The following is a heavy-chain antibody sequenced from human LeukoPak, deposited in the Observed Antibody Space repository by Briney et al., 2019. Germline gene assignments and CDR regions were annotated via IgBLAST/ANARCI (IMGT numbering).Heavy chain of an antibody. J-gene: IGHJ4*02. CDR1: VGTFSSYA. Sequence: ASVKVSCMASVGTFSSYAISWVRQAPGQGLEWMGGIIPIFGTANYAQKFQGRVTITADESTSTAYMELSSLRSEDTAVYYCARDLQSYDILTGYYLGAYFDYWGQGTLVTVSS. CDR3: ARDLQSYDILTGYYLGAYFDY. D-gene: IGHD3-9*01. CDR2: IIPIFGTA. V-gene: IGHV1-69*01.